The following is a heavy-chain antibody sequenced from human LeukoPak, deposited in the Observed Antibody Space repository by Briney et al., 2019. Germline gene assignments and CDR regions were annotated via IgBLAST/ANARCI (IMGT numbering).Heavy chain of an antibody. CDR2: IFYSGST. CDR1: GGSISSSIYY. V-gene: IGHV4-39*07. CDR3: AKEAMGP. Sequence: SETLSLTCTVSGGSISSSIYYWGWLRQPPGRGLEWIGSIFYSGSTYYNPSLKSRVTIAVDTYKNLLSLKLRFVTAAAPAGYLCAKEAMGPWGHGALGTVST. J-gene: IGHJ4*03.